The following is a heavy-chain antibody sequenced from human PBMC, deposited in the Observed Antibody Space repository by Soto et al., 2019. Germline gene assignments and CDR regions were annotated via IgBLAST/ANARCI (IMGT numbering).Heavy chain of an antibody. D-gene: IGHD2-2*01. CDR2: MNPNSGNT. CDR1: GYTFTSYD. J-gene: IGHJ6*02. Sequence: QVQLVQSGAEVKKPGASVKVSCKASGYTFTSYDINWVRQATGQGLEWMGWMNPNSGNTGYAQKFQGRVTMNRNTSISTAYMELSSLRSEDTAVYYCARDRAVLVPAALNDYYYYGMDVWGQGTTVTVSS. V-gene: IGHV1-8*01. CDR3: ARDRAVLVPAALNDYYYYGMDV.